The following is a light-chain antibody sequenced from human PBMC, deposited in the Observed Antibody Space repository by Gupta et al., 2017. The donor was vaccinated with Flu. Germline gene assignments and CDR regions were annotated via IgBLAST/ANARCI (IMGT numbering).Light chain of an antibody. CDR2: EVS. J-gene: IGLJ1*01. V-gene: IGLV2-8*01. CDR3: SSFADSRYI. CDR1: SSDIGSYNY. Sequence: QSVTISCAGSSSDIGSYNYVSWFQQHPGNAPILLIYEVSNRPSGVPDRFSGSKSGNTASLTVSGLQAEDEADYYCSSFADSRYIFGAGTTVTVL.